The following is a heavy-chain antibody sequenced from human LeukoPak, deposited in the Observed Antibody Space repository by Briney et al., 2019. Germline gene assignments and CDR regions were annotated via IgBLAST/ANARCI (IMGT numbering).Heavy chain of an antibody. Sequence: ASVKVSCKASDYTFTSYGISWVRQAPGQGLEWMGWISAYNGNTNYAQKLQGRVTMTTDTSTSTAYMELRSLRSDDTAVYYCARDHAYCGGDCYSQYFDYWGQGTLVTVSS. CDR3: ARDHAYCGGDCYSQYFDY. V-gene: IGHV1-18*01. CDR1: DYTFTSYG. CDR2: ISAYNGNT. D-gene: IGHD2-21*02. J-gene: IGHJ4*02.